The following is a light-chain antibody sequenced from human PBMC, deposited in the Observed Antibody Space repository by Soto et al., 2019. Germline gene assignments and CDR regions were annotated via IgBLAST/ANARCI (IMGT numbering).Light chain of an antibody. V-gene: IGKV1-39*01. J-gene: IGKJ2*01. Sequence: DIQMTQSPSSLSASVGDRVTITCRASQSISSYLNWYQQKPGKAPKLLIYAASSLQSGVPSRFSGSGSGTDFTLTISRLEPEDFAVYYCQHYGASPYTFGQGTELEIK. CDR3: QHYGASPYT. CDR2: AAS. CDR1: QSISSY.